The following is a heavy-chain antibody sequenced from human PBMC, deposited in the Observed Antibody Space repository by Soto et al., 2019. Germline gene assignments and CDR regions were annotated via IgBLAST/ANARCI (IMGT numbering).Heavy chain of an antibody. CDR3: AGDYYDSSGYFRPLDY. D-gene: IGHD3-22*01. CDR2: IYTSGST. Sequence: SETLSLTCTVSGGSISSYYWSWIRQPAWKGLEWIGRIYTSGSTNYNPSLKSRVTMSVDTSKNQFSLKLSSVTAADTAVYYCAGDYYDSSGYFRPLDYWGQGTLVTVSS. J-gene: IGHJ4*02. CDR1: GGSISSYY. V-gene: IGHV4-4*07.